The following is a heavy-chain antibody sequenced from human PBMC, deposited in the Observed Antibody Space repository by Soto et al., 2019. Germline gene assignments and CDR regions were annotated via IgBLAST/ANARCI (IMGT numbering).Heavy chain of an antibody. V-gene: IGHV3-30*18. Sequence: GSLRLSCAASGFTFSSYGMHWVRQAPGKGLEWVAVISYDGSNKYYADSVKGRFTISRDNSKNTLYLQMNSLRAEDTAVYYCAKEMVWLATYYYYMDVWGKGTTVTVSS. D-gene: IGHD2-8*01. CDR2: ISYDGSNK. J-gene: IGHJ6*03. CDR3: AKEMVWLATYYYYMDV. CDR1: GFTFSSYG.